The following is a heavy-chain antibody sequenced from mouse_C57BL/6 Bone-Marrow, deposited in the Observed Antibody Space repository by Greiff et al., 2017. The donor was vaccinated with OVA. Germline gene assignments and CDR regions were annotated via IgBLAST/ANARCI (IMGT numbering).Heavy chain of an antibody. D-gene: IGHD1-1*01. J-gene: IGHJ4*01. CDR2: ISSGGDYI. Sequence: LVESGGGLVKPGGSLKLSCAASGFTFSSYAMSWVRQTPEKRLEWVAYISSGGDYIYYADTVKGRFTISRDNARNTLYLQMSSLTSEDTAMYYCTRDRGLGAGSSSFYAMDYWGQGTSVTVSS. CDR3: TRDRGLGAGSSSFYAMDY. CDR1: GFTFSSYA. V-gene: IGHV5-9-1*02.